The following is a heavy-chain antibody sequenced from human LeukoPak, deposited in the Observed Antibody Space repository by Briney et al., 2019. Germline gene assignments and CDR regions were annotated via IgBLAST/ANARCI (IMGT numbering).Heavy chain of an antibody. CDR2: ISGSGGST. Sequence: GGSLRLSCAASGFTFSSYAMSWVRHAPGKGLEWVSAISGSGGSTYYADFVRGRFTISRDNSKNMLFLQMDSLRAEDTAVYYCARETSGYCDGGTCYSFHYFDHWGQGVLVTVSS. D-gene: IGHD2-15*01. CDR3: ARETSGYCDGGTCYSFHYFDH. J-gene: IGHJ4*02. V-gene: IGHV3-23*01. CDR1: GFTFSSYA.